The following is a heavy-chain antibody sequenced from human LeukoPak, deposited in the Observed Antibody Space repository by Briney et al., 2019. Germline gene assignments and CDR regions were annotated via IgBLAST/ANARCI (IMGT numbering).Heavy chain of an antibody. CDR2: ISAYNGNT. J-gene: IGHJ4*02. Sequence: ASVKVSCKASGYTFTSYGISWVRQAPGQGLEWMGWISAYNGNTNYAQKLLGRVTMTTDTSTSTAYMELRSLRSDDTALYYCVRDRGDPKYYYDSSDYGQADYWGQGTLVTVSS. D-gene: IGHD3-22*01. V-gene: IGHV1-18*01. CDR1: GYTFTSYG. CDR3: VRDRGDPKYYYDSSDYGQADY.